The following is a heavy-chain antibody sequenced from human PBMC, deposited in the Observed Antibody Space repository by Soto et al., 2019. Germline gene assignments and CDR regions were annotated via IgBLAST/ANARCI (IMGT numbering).Heavy chain of an antibody. J-gene: IGHJ4*02. CDR1: GYTFTGYY. CDR2: INPNNGDT. Sequence: QAQLVQSGAEVKKPGASVKVSCEASGYTFTGYYMHWVRQAPGQGLEWMGWINPNNGDTKYAQKFRGRDTMTRDTSITTAYLELNMLTSDDTALYYCARQLAYCGGDCYTEPVDYWGQGTLVTVSS. CDR3: ARQLAYCGGDCYTEPVDY. V-gene: IGHV1-2*02. D-gene: IGHD2-21*02.